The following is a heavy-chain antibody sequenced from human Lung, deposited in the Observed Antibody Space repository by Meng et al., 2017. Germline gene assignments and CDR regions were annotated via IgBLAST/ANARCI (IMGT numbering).Heavy chain of an antibody. J-gene: IGHJ4*02. CDR2: ISSDSRYI. CDR3: ARFETVGVATGDF. CDR1: GFTFSNYS. Sequence: EVQLVESGGGLVTPGRSLRLSSAASGFTFSNYSMNWVRQAPGKGLEWVSSISSDSRYIFYADSVKGRFTISRDNGKKLLYLQMNSLSPEDTAVFYCARFETVGVATGDFWGQGTLVTVSS. V-gene: IGHV3-21*01. D-gene: IGHD2-15*01.